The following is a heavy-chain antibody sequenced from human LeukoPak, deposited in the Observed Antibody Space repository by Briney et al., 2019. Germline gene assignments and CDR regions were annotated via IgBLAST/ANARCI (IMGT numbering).Heavy chain of an antibody. D-gene: IGHD2-21*02. V-gene: IGHV4-59*08. Sequence: SETLSLTCTVSGDSISSYYWSWIRQPPGKGLEWIGYIYYSGGTYYNPSLKSRVTISVDTSKNQFSLKLSSVTASDTAVYYCARHAKVVVTASTMYYFEYWGQGTLVTVSS. CDR3: ARHAKVVVTASTMYYFEY. J-gene: IGHJ4*02. CDR2: IYYSGGT. CDR1: GDSISSYY.